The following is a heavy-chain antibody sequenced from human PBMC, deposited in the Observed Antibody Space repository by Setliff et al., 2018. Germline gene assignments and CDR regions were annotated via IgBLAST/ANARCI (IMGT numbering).Heavy chain of an antibody. CDR3: TTGIVVEPTEGYYYYMDV. D-gene: IGHD2-2*01. Sequence: PGGSLRLSCAASGFTFSSYGMHWVRQAPGKGLEWVGRIKSKTDGGTTDYATPVKGRFTISRDDSKNTLYLQMNSLKTEDTAVYYCTTGIVVEPTEGYYYYMDVWGKGTTVTVSS. CDR1: GFTFSSYG. CDR2: IKSKTDGGTT. V-gene: IGHV3-15*01. J-gene: IGHJ6*03.